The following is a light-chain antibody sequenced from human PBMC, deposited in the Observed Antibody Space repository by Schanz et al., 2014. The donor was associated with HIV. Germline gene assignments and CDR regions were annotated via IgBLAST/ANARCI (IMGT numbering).Light chain of an antibody. CDR1: SSDVGGYNY. V-gene: IGLV2-14*01. CDR2: EMH. CDR3: SSYTSSSTL. J-gene: IGLJ1*01. Sequence: SALTQPASVSGSPGQSITISCTGTSSDVGGYNYVSWYQHHPGKAPKLLISEMHRRPSGVSNRFSGSKSGNTASLTISGLQAEDEADYYCSSYTSSSTLFGTGTKLTVL.